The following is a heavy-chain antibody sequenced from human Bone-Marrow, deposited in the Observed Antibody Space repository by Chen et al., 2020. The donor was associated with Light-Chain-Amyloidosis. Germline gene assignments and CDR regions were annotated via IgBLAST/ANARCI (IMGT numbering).Heavy chain of an antibody. J-gene: IGHJ4*02. V-gene: IGHV3-74*01. CDR3: ARGARRGSYYDNSGHRGIDS. CDR1: GFTLSTYW. D-gene: IGHD3-22*01. Sequence: GGGLLQRGGSLRLSCAVSGFTLSTYWMHWVRQAPGKGLVWLSRINDDGSSTAYADSVKGRFTISRDNAKNTLFLQMNSLRGEDTAVYYCARGARRGSYYDNSGHRGIDSWGQGTLVTVSS. CDR2: INDDGSST.